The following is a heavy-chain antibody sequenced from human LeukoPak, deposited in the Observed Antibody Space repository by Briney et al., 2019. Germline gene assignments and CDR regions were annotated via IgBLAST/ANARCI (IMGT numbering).Heavy chain of an antibody. Sequence: GGSLRLSCAASGFTFSSSAMSWVRQAPGKGLEWVSHISGGSPVIDYADSVKGRFTISRENAKNSLYLQMNSLRAEDTAVYYCTRGYYRVDFWGQGTLVTVSS. CDR1: GFTFSSSA. CDR3: TRGYYRVDF. D-gene: IGHD2-15*01. J-gene: IGHJ4*02. V-gene: IGHV3-48*01. CDR2: ISGGSPVI.